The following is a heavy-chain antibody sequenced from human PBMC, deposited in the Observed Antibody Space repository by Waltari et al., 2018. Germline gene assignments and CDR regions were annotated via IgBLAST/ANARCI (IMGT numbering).Heavy chain of an antibody. CDR3: ARDRHFSDGGAYYESGL. D-gene: IGHD2-21*01. J-gene: IGHJ2*01. V-gene: IGHV1-69*13. Sequence: QVQLVQSGSEVKKPGSSVKVSCKASGGTFGSYAVSWVRQAPGQGLEWVGGIKPVLGTTPYAQKFQDRVTLIADDSSSTVYMELSSLKSDDTAGYYCARDRHFSDGGAYYESGLWGRGTLVTVSS. CDR2: IKPVLGTT. CDR1: GGTFGSYA.